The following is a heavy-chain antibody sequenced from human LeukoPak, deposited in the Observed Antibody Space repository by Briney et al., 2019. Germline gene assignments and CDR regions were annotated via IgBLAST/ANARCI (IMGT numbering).Heavy chain of an antibody. Sequence: PSETLSLTCTVSGGSISSYYWSWIRQPAGKGLEWIGEINHSGSTNYNPSLKSRVTISVDTSKNQFSLKLSSVTAADTAVYYCARGFRIYYGSGSYFGYWGQGTLVTVSS. V-gene: IGHV4-34*01. J-gene: IGHJ4*02. CDR2: INHSGST. CDR1: GGSISSYY. D-gene: IGHD3-10*01. CDR3: ARGFRIYYGSGSYFGY.